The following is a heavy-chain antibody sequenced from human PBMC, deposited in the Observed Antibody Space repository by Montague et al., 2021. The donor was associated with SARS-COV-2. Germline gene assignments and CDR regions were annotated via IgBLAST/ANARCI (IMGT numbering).Heavy chain of an antibody. D-gene: IGHD1-1*01. CDR3: TSGREGNYNVMDV. J-gene: IGHJ6*02. V-gene: IGHV6-1*01. CDR2: TYYRFKRNN. Sequence: CAISGDSVSSNRVSSNWVRQTPSRGLERLGRTYYRFKRNNDNAVSERGRVTINPDTSKNKFSLQLNSVTPADTAIYYCTSGREGNYNVMDVWGQGTTVTVSS. CDR1: GDSVSSNRVS.